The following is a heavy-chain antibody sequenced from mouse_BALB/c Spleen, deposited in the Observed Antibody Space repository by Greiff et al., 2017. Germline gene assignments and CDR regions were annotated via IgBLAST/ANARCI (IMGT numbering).Heavy chain of an antibody. J-gene: IGHJ3*01. CDR2: ISYDGSN. Sequence: EVKLMESGPGLVKPSQSLSLTCSVTGYSITSGYYWNWIRQFPGNKLEWMGYISYDGSNNYNPSLKNRISITRDASKNQFFLKLNSVTTEDTATYYCASYYYGSSYDLPWFAYWGQGTLVTVSA. V-gene: IGHV3-6*02. CDR3: ASYYYGSSYDLPWFAY. D-gene: IGHD1-1*01. CDR1: GYSITSGYY.